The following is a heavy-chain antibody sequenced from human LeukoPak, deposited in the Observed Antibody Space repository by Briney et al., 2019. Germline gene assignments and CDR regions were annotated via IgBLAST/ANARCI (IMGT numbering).Heavy chain of an antibody. CDR1: GGSFSGYY. V-gene: IGHV4-34*01. Sequence: SETLSLTCAVYGGSFSGYYWSWIRQPPGKGLEWIGEINHSGSTYYNPSLKSRVTISVDTSKNQFSLKLSSVTAADTAVYYCARGPSMVRGVITLDYWGQGTLVTVSS. CDR2: INHSGST. D-gene: IGHD3-10*01. J-gene: IGHJ4*02. CDR3: ARGPSMVRGVITLDY.